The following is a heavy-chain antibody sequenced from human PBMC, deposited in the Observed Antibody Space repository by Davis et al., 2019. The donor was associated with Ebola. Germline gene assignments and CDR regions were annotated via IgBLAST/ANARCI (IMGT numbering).Heavy chain of an antibody. V-gene: IGHV1-46*01. J-gene: IGHJ6*02. Sequence: AASVKVSCKASGYTFTSYYMHWVRQAPGQGLEWMGIINPSGGTTRYAQKFQGRVTMTRDTSTSTVYMELSSLRSEDTAVYYCARVSTMVRGVRYYYYGMDVWGQGTTVTVSS. CDR1: GYTFTSYY. CDR3: ARVSTMVRGVRYYYYGMDV. D-gene: IGHD3-10*01. CDR2: INPSGGTT.